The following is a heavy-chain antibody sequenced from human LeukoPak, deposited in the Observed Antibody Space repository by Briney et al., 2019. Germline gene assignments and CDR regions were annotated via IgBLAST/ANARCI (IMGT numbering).Heavy chain of an antibody. Sequence: GGSLRLSRAPSRVTSSIYVMHSVREAPGKGLERVAFIRYDGSNKYYADSVKGRFTISRDNSKNTLYLHMNSLRAEDTAVYYCAKDLELASDYWGQGTLVTVS. D-gene: IGHD1-7*01. V-gene: IGHV3-30*02. CDR1: RVTSSIYV. CDR3: AKDLELASDY. CDR2: IRYDGSNK. J-gene: IGHJ4*02.